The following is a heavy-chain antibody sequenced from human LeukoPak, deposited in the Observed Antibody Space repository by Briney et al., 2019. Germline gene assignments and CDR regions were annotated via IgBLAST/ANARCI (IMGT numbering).Heavy chain of an antibody. V-gene: IGHV3-73*01. CDR2: IRSKADSYAT. Sequence: PGGSLRLSCAASGFTFSDSGMHWVRQASGKGLEWVGHIRSKADSYATVYAASVKGRFTITRDDSENTAYLQMNSLKTEDTAVYYCATFPSGSHSAYWGQGTLVTVSS. CDR3: ATFPSGSHSAY. D-gene: IGHD1-26*01. CDR1: GFTFSDSG. J-gene: IGHJ4*02.